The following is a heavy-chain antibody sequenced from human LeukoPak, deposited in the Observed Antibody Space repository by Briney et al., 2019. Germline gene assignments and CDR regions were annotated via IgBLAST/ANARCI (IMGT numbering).Heavy chain of an antibody. CDR3: ARDWRAMNAFEL. V-gene: IGHV3-30*03. J-gene: IGHJ3*01. Sequence: GGSLRLSCEGSGFTFSNYWMGWVRQAPGKGLEWVTLMSYDGNNKYSADSVRGRFSISRDNSKNTLYLQMNSLRVEDTATYYCARDWRAMNAFELWGQGTMVTVSS. D-gene: IGHD5-18*01. CDR1: GFTFSNYW. CDR2: MSYDGNNK.